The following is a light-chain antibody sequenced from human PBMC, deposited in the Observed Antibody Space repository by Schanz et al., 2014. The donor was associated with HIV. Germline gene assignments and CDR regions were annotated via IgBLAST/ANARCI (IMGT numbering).Light chain of an antibody. V-gene: IGLV1-44*01. CDR2: SND. CDR1: SSNVGTNP. CDR3: ATWDDSLYGAA. Sequence: QSVLTQPPSTSGTPGQKVTISCSGGSSNVGTNPVSWYQQSPGTAPKLLIYSNDQRPSGVPDRFSGSKSGTSASLAISVLQSEDEADYYCATWDDSLYGAAFGGGTQLTVL. J-gene: IGLJ7*01.